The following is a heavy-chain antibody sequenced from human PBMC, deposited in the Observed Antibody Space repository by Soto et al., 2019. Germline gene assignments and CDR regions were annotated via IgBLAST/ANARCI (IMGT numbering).Heavy chain of an antibody. V-gene: IGHV3-11*01. CDR3: ARATGYCSSTSCYNWFDP. CDR1: GFTFSDYY. CDR2: ISSSGSTI. Sequence: GGSLRLSCVASGFTFSDYYMSWIRQAPGKGLEWVSYISSSGSTIYYADSVKGRFTISRDNAKNSLYLQMNSLRAEDTAVYYCARATGYCSSTSCYNWFDPWGQGTLVTVSS. J-gene: IGHJ5*02. D-gene: IGHD2-2*01.